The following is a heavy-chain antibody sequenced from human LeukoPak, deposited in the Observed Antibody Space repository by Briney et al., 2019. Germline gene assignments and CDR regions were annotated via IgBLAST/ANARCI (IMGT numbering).Heavy chain of an antibody. CDR3: AKGRPGYCSSTSCPGDAFDI. J-gene: IGHJ3*02. CDR1: GFTFSSYA. Sequence: PGGSLRLSCAASGFTFSSYAMSWVRQAPGKGLEWVSGISGSGGSTYYADSVKGRFTISRDNSKNTLYLQMNSLRAEDTAVYYCAKGRPGYCSSTSCPGDAFDIWGQGTMVTVSS. D-gene: IGHD2-2*01. V-gene: IGHV3-23*01. CDR2: ISGSGGST.